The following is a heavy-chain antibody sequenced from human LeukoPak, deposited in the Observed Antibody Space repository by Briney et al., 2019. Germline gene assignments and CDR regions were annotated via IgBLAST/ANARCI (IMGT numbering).Heavy chain of an antibody. CDR1: GGTFSSYA. CDR3: ARENGGSWYAWLNYYYGMDV. Sequence: SVKVSCKASGGTFSSYAISWVRQAPGQGLEWMGGIIPIFGTANYAQKFQGRVTITADESTSTAYMELSSLRSEDTAVYYCARENGGSWYAWLNYYYGMDVWGQGTTVTVSS. V-gene: IGHV1-69*01. D-gene: IGHD6-13*01. J-gene: IGHJ6*02. CDR2: IIPIFGTA.